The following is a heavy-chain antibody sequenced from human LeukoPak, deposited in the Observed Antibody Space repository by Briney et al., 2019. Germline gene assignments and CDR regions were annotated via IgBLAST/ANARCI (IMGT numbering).Heavy chain of an antibody. Sequence: PSDTLSLICSVSGGPITVYCWIWLRQPPAKGLAFIGYIHYTGSTNYNSSLTSRISTSTDTSKNQFSLKMTSVTAADTAVYYCARFHPNWGLDYWGQGILVTVSS. CDR2: IHYTGST. D-gene: IGHD7-27*01. J-gene: IGHJ4*02. V-gene: IGHV4-59*07. CDR3: ARFHPNWGLDY. CDR1: GGPITVYC.